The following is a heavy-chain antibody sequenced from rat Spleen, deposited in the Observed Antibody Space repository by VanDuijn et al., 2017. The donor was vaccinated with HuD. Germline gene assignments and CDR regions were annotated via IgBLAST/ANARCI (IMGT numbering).Heavy chain of an antibody. CDR3: ARHTPFNYGTVGDY. Sequence: EVQLVESGGGLVQPGRSLKLSCAASGFTFSDYNMAWVRQAPTKGLEWVATIIYDGTGTYYRDSVRGRFTISRDNAKSTLYLQMDNVRSEDTATYYCARHTPFNYGTVGDYWGQGVMVTVSS. CDR2: IIYDGTGT. J-gene: IGHJ2*01. V-gene: IGHV5-7*01. D-gene: IGHD1-11*01. CDR1: GFTFSDYN.